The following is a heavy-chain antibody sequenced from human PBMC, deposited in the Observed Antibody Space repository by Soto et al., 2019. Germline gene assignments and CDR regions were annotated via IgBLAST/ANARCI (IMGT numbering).Heavy chain of an antibody. D-gene: IGHD3-10*01. CDR1: GGSVSSGIYY. CDR3: ARKGARYYYGSASYYNGLDV. V-gene: IGHV4-61*01. Sequence: SETLSLTCTVSGGSVSSGIYYWSRIRQPPGKGLEWIGHIYYSGTTNYNPSLKSRGTITVDTSKNQFSLKLSSVTAADTAVYYCARKGARYYYGSASYYNGLDVWVQGSRVTVSS. CDR2: IYYSGTT. J-gene: IGHJ6*02.